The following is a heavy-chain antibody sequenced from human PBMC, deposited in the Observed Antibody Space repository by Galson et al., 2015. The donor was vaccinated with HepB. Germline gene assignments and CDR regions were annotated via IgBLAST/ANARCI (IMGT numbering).Heavy chain of an antibody. Sequence: CAISGDSVSGNSAAWNWIRQSPSRGLEWLGRTYYRSKWYNDYAVSVKSRITINPDTSKNQFSQQLNSVTPEGTAVYYCARGGGRASSSWWNWFDPWGQGTLVTVSS. J-gene: IGHJ5*02. V-gene: IGHV6-1*01. CDR2: TYYRSKWYN. D-gene: IGHD6-13*01. CDR1: GDSVSGNSAA. CDR3: ARGGGRASSSWWNWFDP.